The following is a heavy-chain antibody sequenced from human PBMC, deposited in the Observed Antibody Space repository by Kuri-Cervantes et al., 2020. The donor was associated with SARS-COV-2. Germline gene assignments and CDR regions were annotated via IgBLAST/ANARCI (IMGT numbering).Heavy chain of an antibody. CDR2: IIPMFGSA. J-gene: IGHJ6*03. CDR3: ARSQGIRGEDTGMVYYQYYMGV. V-gene: IGHV1-69*06. D-gene: IGHD5-18*01. Sequence: SVKVSCKASGGTFSSYAISWVRQAPGKGLEWMGRIIPMFGSASYAQKFQGRVTITADKSTSTAYMELSSLRSEDTAVYYCARSQGIRGEDTGMVYYQYYMGVWGKGTTVTVSS. CDR1: GGTFSSYA.